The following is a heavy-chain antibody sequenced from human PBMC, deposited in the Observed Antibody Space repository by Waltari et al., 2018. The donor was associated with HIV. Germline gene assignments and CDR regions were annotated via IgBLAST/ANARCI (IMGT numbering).Heavy chain of an antibody. Sequence: QVQLQESGPGLVKPSQTLSLTCTVSGGSISSGDYYWSWIRQPPGKGLEWIGYIYYSGSTSYNPSLKSRVTISVDTSKNKFSLKLSSVTAADTAVYYCARDNWFGETGPYYGMDVWGQGTTVIVSS. CDR2: IYYSGST. J-gene: IGHJ6*02. D-gene: IGHD3-10*01. V-gene: IGHV4-30-4*01. CDR3: ARDNWFGETGPYYGMDV. CDR1: GGSISSGDYY.